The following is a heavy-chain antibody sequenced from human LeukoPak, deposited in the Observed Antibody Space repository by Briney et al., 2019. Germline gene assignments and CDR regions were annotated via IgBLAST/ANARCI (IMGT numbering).Heavy chain of an antibody. J-gene: IGHJ4*02. CDR1: GDSFNSYY. CDR3: GRRRGGSGCYDY. CDR2: INYSGSA. D-gene: IGHD6-19*01. V-gene: IGHV4-59*08. Sequence: SDTLYLTCTVSGDSFNSYYWSWIRQPPGQGLEWIGYINYSGSANYYASLKSRVTITLETSKNRSSLKLRSMTAADTAAYYCGRRRGGSGCYDYWGPGTLVTVSS.